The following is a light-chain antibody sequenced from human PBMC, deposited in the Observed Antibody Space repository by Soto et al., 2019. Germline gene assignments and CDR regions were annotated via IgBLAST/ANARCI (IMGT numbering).Light chain of an antibody. J-gene: IGKJ1*01. CDR1: QSVSTRS. CDR3: QQYDSSPRT. Sequence: EIVLTQSPGTLSLSPGERATLSCRASQSVSTRSLAWYQQKPGQAPRLLISGASSRAADIPDRFSGSGSGTDFTLTINSLEPEDCAVYYCQQYDSSPRTFGQGTKVE. CDR2: GAS. V-gene: IGKV3-20*01.